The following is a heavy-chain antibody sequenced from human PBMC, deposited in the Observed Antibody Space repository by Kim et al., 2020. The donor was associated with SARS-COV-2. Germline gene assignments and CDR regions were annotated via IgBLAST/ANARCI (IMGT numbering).Heavy chain of an antibody. CDR3: AKNHDYGGNSDY. J-gene: IGHJ4*02. Sequence: YYADSVKGRFTISRDNAKNSLYLQMNSLRAEDTAVYYCAKNHDYGGNSDYWGQGTLVTVSS. V-gene: IGHV3-21*01. D-gene: IGHD4-17*01.